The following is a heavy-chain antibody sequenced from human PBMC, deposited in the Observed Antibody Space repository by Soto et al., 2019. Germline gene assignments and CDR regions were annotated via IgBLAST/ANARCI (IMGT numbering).Heavy chain of an antibody. CDR3: ARVVIYPPPPQFSQP. V-gene: IGHV1-18*01. J-gene: IGHJ1*01. Sequence: ASVKVSCKASGYTFTSYGISWVRQSPGQGLEWMGWISAYNGNTNYAQKLQGRVTMTTDTSTSTAYMELRSLRSDDTAVYYCARVVIYPPPPQFSQPWGQGTLVPVPS. CDR2: ISAYNGNT. D-gene: IGHD3-22*01. CDR1: GYTFTSYG.